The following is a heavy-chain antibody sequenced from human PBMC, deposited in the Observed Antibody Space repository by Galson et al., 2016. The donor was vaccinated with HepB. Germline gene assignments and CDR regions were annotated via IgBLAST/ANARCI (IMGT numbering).Heavy chain of an antibody. D-gene: IGHD3-10*01. CDR3: SRHHQRSGSGSYHSDFDY. Sequence: SVKVSCKASGYTFTDYFIHWVRQAPGQGLEWMGWINPSSGGTTYAQKFQGRVTMTGDTSINTAYMELTRVRSDDTAVYYCSRHHQRSGSGSYHSDFDYWGQGTLVTVAS. CDR1: GYTFTDYF. V-gene: IGHV1-2*02. CDR2: INPSSGGT. J-gene: IGHJ4*02.